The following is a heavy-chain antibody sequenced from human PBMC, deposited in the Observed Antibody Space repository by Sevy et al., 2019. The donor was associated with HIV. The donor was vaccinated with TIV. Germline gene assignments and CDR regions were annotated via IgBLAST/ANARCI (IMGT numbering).Heavy chain of an antibody. CDR3: ARAGSSSPPTYFFDY. D-gene: IGHD6-6*01. CDR1: GDSIGTYY. Sequence: SETLSITCTVSGDSIGTYYWTWIRQPPGKGLEWIGYIYYSGSTKYNPSLKSRVTISVDTSKNQFSLKLSSVTAADTAVYYCARAGSSSPPTYFFDYRGHGTLVTVSS. V-gene: IGHV4-59*01. CDR2: IYYSGST. J-gene: IGHJ4*01.